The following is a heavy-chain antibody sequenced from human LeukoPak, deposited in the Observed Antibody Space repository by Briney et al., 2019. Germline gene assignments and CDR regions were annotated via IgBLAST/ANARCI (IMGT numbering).Heavy chain of an antibody. D-gene: IGHD5-12*01. CDR1: GYTFTGYY. J-gene: IGHJ4*02. V-gene: IGHV1-2*02. CDR2: INPNSGGT. Sequence: ASMKVSCKASGYTFTGYYMHWVRQAPGQGLEWMGWINPNSGGTNYAQKFQGRVTMTRDTSISTAYMELSRLRSDDTAVYYCARDPILSGYVEKGYFDYWGQGTLVTASS. CDR3: ARDPILSGYVEKGYFDY.